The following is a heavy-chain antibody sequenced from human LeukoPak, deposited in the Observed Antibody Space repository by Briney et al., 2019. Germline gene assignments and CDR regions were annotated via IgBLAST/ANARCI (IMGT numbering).Heavy chain of an antibody. CDR1: GGSFSGYY. CDR2: INNSGST. CDR3: ARGRRIYSSSWYNWFDP. D-gene: IGHD6-13*01. V-gene: IGHV4-34*01. J-gene: IGHJ5*02. Sequence: SETLSLTCAVYGGSFSGYYWSWIRNPPGKGREWIGEINNSGSTNYNPSLKSRVTISVDTSKNQFSLKLSSVTAADTAVYYCARGRRIYSSSWYNWFDPWGQGTLVTVSS.